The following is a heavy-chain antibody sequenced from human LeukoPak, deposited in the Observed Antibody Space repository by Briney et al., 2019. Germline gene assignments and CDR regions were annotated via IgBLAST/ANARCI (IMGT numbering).Heavy chain of an antibody. J-gene: IGHJ5*02. Sequence: PSETLSLTCTVSGGSISSYYWSWTRQPAGKGLEWIGRIYTSGSTNYNPSLKSRVTMSVDTSKNQFSLKLSSVTAADTAVYYCARDRSLYSGSGWFDPWGQGTLVTVSS. D-gene: IGHD6-19*01. CDR1: GGSISSYY. V-gene: IGHV4-4*07. CDR2: IYTSGST. CDR3: ARDRSLYSGSGWFDP.